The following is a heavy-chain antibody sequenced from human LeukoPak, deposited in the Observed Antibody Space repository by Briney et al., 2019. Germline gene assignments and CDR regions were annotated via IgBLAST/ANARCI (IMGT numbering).Heavy chain of an antibody. CDR3: ARGETLSGYDFLDY. Sequence: PSETLSLTCTVSGGSISSYYWSWIRQPAGKGLEWIGRIYTSGSTNYNPSLKSRVTMSVDTSKNQFSLKLSSVTAADTAVYYRARGETLSGYDFLDYWGQGTLVTVSS. D-gene: IGHD5-12*01. CDR2: IYTSGST. CDR1: GGSISSYY. V-gene: IGHV4-4*07. J-gene: IGHJ4*02.